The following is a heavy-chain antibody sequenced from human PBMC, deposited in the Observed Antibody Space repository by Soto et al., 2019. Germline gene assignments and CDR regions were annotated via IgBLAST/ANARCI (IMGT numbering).Heavy chain of an antibody. Sequence: GASVKVSCKASGGTFSSYAISWVRQAPGQGLEWMGGIIPIFGTANYAQKFQGRVTITADESTSTAYMELSSLRSEDTAVYYCASPRRYSSSWYYYYYYGMDVWGQGTTVTVSS. CDR1: GGTFSSYA. CDR3: ASPRRYSSSWYYYYYYGMDV. J-gene: IGHJ6*02. V-gene: IGHV1-69*13. CDR2: IIPIFGTA. D-gene: IGHD6-13*01.